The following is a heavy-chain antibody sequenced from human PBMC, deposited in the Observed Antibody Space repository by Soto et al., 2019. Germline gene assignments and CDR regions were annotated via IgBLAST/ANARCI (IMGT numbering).Heavy chain of an antibody. V-gene: IGHV1-46*01. D-gene: IGHD2-15*01. CDR1: GYIFTAYS. CDR2: VNPSGGST. J-gene: IGHJ1*01. CDR3: AREENCSDGICYSEYFQR. Sequence: QVQLVQSGAEVKKPGASVKVSCKASGYIFTAYSMHWVRQAPGQGLEWMGVVNPSGGSTNYAQKFKGRLTMPRDTSTSPVYMDLSSLTSEDTAVYYCAREENCSDGICYSEYFQRWGQGTLVTVSS.